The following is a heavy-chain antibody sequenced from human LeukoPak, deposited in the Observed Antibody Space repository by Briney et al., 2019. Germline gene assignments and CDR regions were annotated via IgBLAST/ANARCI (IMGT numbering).Heavy chain of an antibody. J-gene: IGHJ6*02. Sequence: ASVKVSCKASGYTFTSYGISWVRQAPGQGLEWMGRISAYNGNTNYAQKLQGRVTMTTDTSTSTAYMELRSLRSDDTAVYYCARDWIVTRYYYGMDVWGQGTTVTVSS. D-gene: IGHD1-14*01. CDR1: GYTFTSYG. V-gene: IGHV1-18*01. CDR2: ISAYNGNT. CDR3: ARDWIVTRYYYGMDV.